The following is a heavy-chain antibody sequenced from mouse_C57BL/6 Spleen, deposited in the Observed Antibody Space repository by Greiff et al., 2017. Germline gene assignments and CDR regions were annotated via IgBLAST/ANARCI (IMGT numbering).Heavy chain of an antibody. CDR1: GYTFTGYW. D-gene: IGHD4-1*01. CDR3: ARRLTGTVPFDY. CDR2: ILPGSGST. Sequence: QVQLKESGAELMKPGASVKLSCKATGYTFTGYWIEWVKQRPGHGLEWIGEILPGSGSTNYNEKFKSKATLTVDTSSSTAYMQLSSLTSEDSAVYYCARRLTGTVPFDYWGQGTTLTVSS. V-gene: IGHV1-9*01. J-gene: IGHJ2*01.